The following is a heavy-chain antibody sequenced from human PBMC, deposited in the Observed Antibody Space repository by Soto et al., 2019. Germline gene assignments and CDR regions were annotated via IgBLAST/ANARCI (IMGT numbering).Heavy chain of an antibody. V-gene: IGHV3-30*18. CDR2: ISYDGSNK. CDR3: AKVWHYYDSSGYSYFDY. J-gene: IGHJ4*02. D-gene: IGHD3-22*01. CDR1: GFTFSSYG. Sequence: GGSLRLSCAASGFTFSSYGMHWVRQAPGKGLEWVAVISYDGSNKYYADSVKGRFTISRDNSKNTLYLQMNSLRAEDTAVYYCAKVWHYYDSSGYSYFDYGGQETLVTVPS.